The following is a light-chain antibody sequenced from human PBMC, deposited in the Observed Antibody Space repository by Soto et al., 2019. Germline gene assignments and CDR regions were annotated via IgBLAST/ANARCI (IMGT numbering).Light chain of an antibody. CDR2: EVN. CDR1: SSDVGYHNY. Sequence: HSVLTQPASVSGPPRQSITISCTGTSSDVGYHNYVSWYRQHPGKAPRLMIYEVNYRPSGVSDRFSGSKAGNTASLTISGLQAEDEADYYCSSCTSSSTLLYVFGTGTKVTVL. V-gene: IGLV2-14*01. J-gene: IGLJ1*01. CDR3: SSCTSSSTLLYV.